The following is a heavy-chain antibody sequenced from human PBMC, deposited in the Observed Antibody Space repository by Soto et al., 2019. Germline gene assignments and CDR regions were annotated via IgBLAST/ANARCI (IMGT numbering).Heavy chain of an antibody. V-gene: IGHV3-74*01. CDR3: TRGPRSTSTGTGAF. J-gene: IGHJ4*02. D-gene: IGHD1-1*01. CDR1: GFTFSIYL. CDR2: INDDGIST. Sequence: HPGGPLRLSCAASGFTFSIYLMHWGREVPGKGPEWVSRINDDGISTNYADSVKGRFTISRDNAKNTLYLQMNALRVEDTAVYYCTRGPRSTSTGTGAFWGQGTLVTVSS.